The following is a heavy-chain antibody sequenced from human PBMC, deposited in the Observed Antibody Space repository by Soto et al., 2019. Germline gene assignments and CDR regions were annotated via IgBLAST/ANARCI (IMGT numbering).Heavy chain of an antibody. CDR3: TKDGIAAVGRGLYYGMDV. V-gene: IGHV3-23*01. CDR2: ISVSGGST. Sequence: EVQLLESGGGLVQPGGSLRLSCAASGFTFSSYAMSWVRQAPGKGLEWVSAISVSGGSTYYADSVKGRFTISRDNSKNARYLQMNSLRAWETAVYLCTKDGIAAVGRGLYYGMDVWGQGTTVTVSS. D-gene: IGHD6-13*01. CDR1: GFTFSSYA. J-gene: IGHJ6*02.